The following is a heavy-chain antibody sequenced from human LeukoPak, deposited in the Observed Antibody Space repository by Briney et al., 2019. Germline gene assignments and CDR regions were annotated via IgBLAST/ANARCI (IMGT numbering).Heavy chain of an antibody. V-gene: IGHV1-2*02. D-gene: IGHD1-26*01. CDR2: INPNSGGT. CDR3: ARDPTGDSGSLGTPDY. CDR1: GYTFTGYY. Sequence: ASVKVSCKASGYTFTGYYMHWVRQAPGQGLEWMGWINPNSGGTNYAQKFQGRVTMTRDTSISTAYMELSRLRSDDTAVYYCARDPTGDSGSLGTPDYWGQGTPVTVSS. J-gene: IGHJ4*02.